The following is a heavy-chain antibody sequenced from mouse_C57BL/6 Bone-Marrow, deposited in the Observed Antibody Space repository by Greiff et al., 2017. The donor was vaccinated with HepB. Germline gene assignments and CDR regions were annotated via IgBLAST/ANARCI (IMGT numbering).Heavy chain of an antibody. CDR2: ISYDGSN. V-gene: IGHV3-6*01. Sequence: VQLKESGPGLVKPSQSLSLTCSVTGYSIPSGYYWNWIRQFPGNKLEWMGYISYDGSNNYNPSLKNRISITRDTSKNQFFLKLNSVTTEDTATYYCARDPFITTVVATEYWGQGTTLTVSS. J-gene: IGHJ2*01. CDR1: GYSIPSGYY. D-gene: IGHD1-1*01. CDR3: ARDPFITTVVATEY.